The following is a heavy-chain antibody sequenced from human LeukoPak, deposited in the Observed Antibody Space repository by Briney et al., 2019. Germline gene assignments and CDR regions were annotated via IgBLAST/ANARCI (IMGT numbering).Heavy chain of an antibody. D-gene: IGHD2-2*01. CDR1: GHSFNTGY. Sequence: PAEALSLTCTVSGHSFNTGYWSWIRQAPGKGLEWIGYIYNTGSDDYNPSLQGRVTISLDTSKNRFFLKLRSLTTPDTAMYYCARVSYQLLGEDYFDYWGQGTLVTVSS. J-gene: IGHJ4*02. CDR2: IYNTGSD. CDR3: ARVSYQLLGEDYFDY. V-gene: IGHV4-59*01.